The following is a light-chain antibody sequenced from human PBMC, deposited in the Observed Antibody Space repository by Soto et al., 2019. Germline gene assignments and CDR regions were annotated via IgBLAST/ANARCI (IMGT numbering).Light chain of an antibody. CDR1: SSDVGGYSS. V-gene: IGLV2-14*01. Sequence: QSALTQPASVSGSPGQSITISCSGTSSDVGGYSSVSWYQQHPGKVPKLMIYEVSNRPSGVSNRFSGSKSGNTASLTISGLQAEDEADYYCNSYTSGSTRVLFGGGTKLTVL. J-gene: IGLJ2*01. CDR2: EVS. CDR3: NSYTSGSTRVL.